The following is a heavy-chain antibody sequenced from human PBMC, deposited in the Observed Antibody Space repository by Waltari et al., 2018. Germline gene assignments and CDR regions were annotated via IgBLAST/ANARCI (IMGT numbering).Heavy chain of an antibody. V-gene: IGHV1-69*14. CDR3: ARDGQQLGWFDP. D-gene: IGHD6-13*01. CDR2: ISPICGTA. Sequence: QVQLVQSGAEVKKPGSSVKVSCKASGGTFSSYAISWVRQAPGQGLEWMGGISPICGTANYAQKCQGRVTITADKSTSTAYMGVSSLRSEDTAVYYCARDGQQLGWFDPWGQGTRVTVSS. J-gene: IGHJ5*02. CDR1: GGTFSSYA.